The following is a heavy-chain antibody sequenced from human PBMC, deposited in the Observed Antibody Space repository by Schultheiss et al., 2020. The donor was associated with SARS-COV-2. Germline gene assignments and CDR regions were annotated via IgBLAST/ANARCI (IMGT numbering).Heavy chain of an antibody. CDR3: ARGRYCSSTSCYFYYYYYYMDV. D-gene: IGHD2-2*01. J-gene: IGHJ6*03. V-gene: IGHV4-61*05. CDR2: IYYSGST. CDR1: GGSISSSSYY. Sequence: SETLSLTCTVSGGSISSSSYYWGWIRQPPGKGLEWIGYIYYSGSTNYNPSLKSRVTISVDTSKNQFSLKLSSVTAADTAVYYCARGRYCSSTSCYFYYYYYYMDVWGKGTTVTVSS.